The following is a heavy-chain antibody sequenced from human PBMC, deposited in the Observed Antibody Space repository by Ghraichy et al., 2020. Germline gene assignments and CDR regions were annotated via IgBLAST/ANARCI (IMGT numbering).Heavy chain of an antibody. CDR2: INSDGSST. CDR1: GFTFSSYW. Sequence: GGSLRLSCAASGFTFSSYWMHWVRQAPGKGLVWVSRINSDGSSTSYADSVKGRFTISRDNAKNTLYLQMNSLRAEDTAVYYCARVGTYSGYDSHYYYYYGMDVWGQGTTVTVSS. J-gene: IGHJ6*02. D-gene: IGHD5-12*01. V-gene: IGHV3-74*01. CDR3: ARVGTYSGYDSHYYYYYGMDV.